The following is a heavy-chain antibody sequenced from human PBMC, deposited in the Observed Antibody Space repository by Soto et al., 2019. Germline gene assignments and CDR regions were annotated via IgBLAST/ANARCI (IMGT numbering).Heavy chain of an antibody. CDR1: GFTFSSYS. CDR2: ISSSSGII. Sequence: PGGSLRLSCAASGFTFSSYSMNWVRQAPGKGLEWVSYISSSSGIIYYADSVKGRFTISRDNSKNSLYLQMNSLRAEDTAVYYCAREGRYADAFDIWGKGTMVTVSS. CDR3: AREGRYADAFDI. V-gene: IGHV3-48*01. J-gene: IGHJ3*02. D-gene: IGHD3-16*01.